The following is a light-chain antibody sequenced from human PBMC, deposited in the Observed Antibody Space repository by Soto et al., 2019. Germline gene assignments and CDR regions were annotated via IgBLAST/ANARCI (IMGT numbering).Light chain of an antibody. J-gene: IGLJ3*02. CDR1: SSDVXGYNY. Sequence: QSALTQPASVSGSPGQSITISCTGTSSDVXGYNYVSWYQQHPGKAPKLMIYEVSNRPSGVSNRFSGSKSGNTASLTISGLQAEDEADYYCSSYTSSSTRVFGGGTKLTVL. CDR3: SSYTSSSTRV. V-gene: IGLV2-14*01. CDR2: EVS.